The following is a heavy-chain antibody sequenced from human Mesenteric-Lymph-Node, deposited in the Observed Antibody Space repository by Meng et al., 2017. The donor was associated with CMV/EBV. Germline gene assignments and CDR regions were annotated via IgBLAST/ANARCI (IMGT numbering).Heavy chain of an antibody. Sequence: GESLKISCAASAFTFTNSAMNWVRQAPGRGLEWVSSISGRGTFIYYADSVKGRFTISRDSAEKSVYLQMSSVRVEDMAVYYCVRGGDFRYGMDVWGQGTTVTVSS. J-gene: IGHJ6*02. D-gene: IGHD3-3*01. CDR2: ISGRGTFI. CDR3: VRGGDFRYGMDV. V-gene: IGHV3-21*01. CDR1: AFTFTNSA.